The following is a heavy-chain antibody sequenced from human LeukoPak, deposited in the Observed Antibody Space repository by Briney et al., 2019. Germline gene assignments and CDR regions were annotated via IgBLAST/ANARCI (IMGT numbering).Heavy chain of an antibody. J-gene: IGHJ5*02. CDR2: SRSNGSST. Sequence: PGGSLRLSCAASGFTLSSGSWMHWVRQVPGKGLVWVSRSRSNGSSTTYADSVKGRFTISTDNAKNTLYLHMNSLRDDDTAVYYCAKSDWFDPWDQGTLVTVSS. CDR1: GFTLSSGSW. V-gene: IGHV3-74*01. CDR3: AKSDWFDP.